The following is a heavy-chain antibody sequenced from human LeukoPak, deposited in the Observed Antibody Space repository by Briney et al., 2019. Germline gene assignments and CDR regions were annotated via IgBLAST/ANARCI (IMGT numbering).Heavy chain of an antibody. D-gene: IGHD3-10*01. J-gene: IGHJ4*02. CDR2: IWYDGSNK. V-gene: IGHV3-33*01. CDR3: ARDIGNSGSPLDC. Sequence: GGSLRLSCAASGFTFSSYGMHWVRQAPGKGLEWVAIIWYDGSNKYYVDSVKGRFTISKDNSKSTLFLQMNSLRAEDTAVYYCARDIGNSGSPLDCWGQGTLVTVSS. CDR1: GFTFSSYG.